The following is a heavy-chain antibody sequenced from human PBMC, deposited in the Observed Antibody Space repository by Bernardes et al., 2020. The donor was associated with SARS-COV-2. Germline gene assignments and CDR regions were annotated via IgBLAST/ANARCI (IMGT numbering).Heavy chain of an antibody. CDR2: IYYSGST. CDR3: ARAEWTGPDY. Sequence: SETLSLTCTVSGGSISSGGYYWSWIRQHPGKGLEWIGYIYYSGSTYYNPSLKSRVTISVDTSKNQFSLKLSSVTAADTAVYYCARAEWTGPDYWGQGTLVTVSS. V-gene: IGHV4-31*03. CDR1: GGSISSGGYY. D-gene: IGHD3-3*01. J-gene: IGHJ4*02.